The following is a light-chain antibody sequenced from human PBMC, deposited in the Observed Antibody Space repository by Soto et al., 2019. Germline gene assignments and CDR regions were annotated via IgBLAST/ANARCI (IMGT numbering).Light chain of an antibody. V-gene: IGKV3-15*01. CDR3: QQYNNWPPNT. CDR2: GAS. CDR1: QSVSSN. Sequence: EIVMTQSPATLSVSPGERATLSCRASQSVSSNLAWYQQKPGQAPRLLIYGASTMATGIPARFSGSGSGTAFTLTISSLQSEDFAVYYCQQYNNWPPNTFGQGTKLEIK. J-gene: IGKJ2*01.